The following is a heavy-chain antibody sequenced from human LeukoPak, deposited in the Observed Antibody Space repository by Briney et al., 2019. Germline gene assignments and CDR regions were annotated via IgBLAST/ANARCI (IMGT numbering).Heavy chain of an antibody. D-gene: IGHD2-8*01. CDR1: GGSISSYY. V-gene: IGHV4-59*01. CDR2: IYYSGST. CDR3: ATANLYSDAFDY. Sequence: SETLSLTCTVSGGSISSYYWSWIRQPPGKGLEWIGYIYYSGSTNYNPSLKSRVTISVDTSKNQFSLKLSSVTAADAAVYYCATANLYSDAFDYWGQGTPVTVSS. J-gene: IGHJ4*02.